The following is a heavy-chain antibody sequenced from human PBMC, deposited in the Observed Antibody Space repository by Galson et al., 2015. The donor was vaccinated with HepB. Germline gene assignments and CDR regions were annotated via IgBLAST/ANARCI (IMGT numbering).Heavy chain of an antibody. J-gene: IGHJ3*02. Sequence: SVKVSCKASGYTFSSYAISWVRQAPGQGLEWMGGIIPIFGTANYAQKFQGRVTITADESTSTAYMELSSLRSEDTAVYYCARDGRYSSSWFVGAKTKDAFDIWGQGTMVTVSS. D-gene: IGHD6-13*01. CDR3: ARDGRYSSSWFVGAKTKDAFDI. CDR2: IIPIFGTA. V-gene: IGHV1-69*13. CDR1: GYTFSSYA.